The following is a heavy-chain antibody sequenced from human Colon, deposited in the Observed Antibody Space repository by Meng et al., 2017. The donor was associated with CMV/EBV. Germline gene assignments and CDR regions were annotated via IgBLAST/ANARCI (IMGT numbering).Heavy chain of an antibody. J-gene: IGHJ6*02. CDR3: AKWRGYGNGMGV. Sequence: GESLKISCAASGFTFTTYSMAWVRQAPGKGLEWVSIVHSGDSRTQYADSVKGRFTISRDDSKSTVHPQMSSLRAEDTATYYCAKWRGYGNGMGVWGQGTTVTVSS. CDR2: VHSGDSRT. CDR1: GFTFTTYS. D-gene: IGHD2-15*01. V-gene: IGHV3-23*03.